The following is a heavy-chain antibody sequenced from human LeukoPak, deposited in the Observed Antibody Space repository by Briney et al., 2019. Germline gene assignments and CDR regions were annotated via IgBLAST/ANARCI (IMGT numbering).Heavy chain of an antibody. CDR3: ASTSSGYLFGAFDI. V-gene: IGHV1-46*01. D-gene: IGHD3-22*01. Sequence: GASVKVSCKASGYTFTSYYMHWVRQAPGQGLEWMGIINPSGGSTSYAQKFQGGVTMTRDTSTSTVYMELSSLRSEDAAVYYCASTSSGYLFGAFDIWGQGTMVTVSS. CDR2: INPSGGST. CDR1: GYTFTSYY. J-gene: IGHJ3*02.